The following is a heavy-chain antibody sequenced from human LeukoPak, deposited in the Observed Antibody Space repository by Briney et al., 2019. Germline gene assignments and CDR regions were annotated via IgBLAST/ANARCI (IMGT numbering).Heavy chain of an antibody. V-gene: IGHV3-21*04. D-gene: IGHD6-19*01. CDR1: GFTFSSFS. Sequence: GGSLRLSCAASGFTFSSFSMIWVRQAPGKGLEWVSSTSSSSAYTFYAESGKGRFTISRDNSKNTLYLHMNSLRAEDTAVYYCAKDQSTIALAGTFDYWGQGTLVTVSS. CDR2: TSSSSAYT. CDR3: AKDQSTIALAGTFDY. J-gene: IGHJ4*02.